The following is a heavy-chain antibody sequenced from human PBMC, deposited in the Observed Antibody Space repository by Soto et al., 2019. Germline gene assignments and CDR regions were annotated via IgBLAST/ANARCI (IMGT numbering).Heavy chain of an antibody. J-gene: IGHJ5*02. D-gene: IGHD2-2*01. CDR1: GFTFSSYA. Sequence: PGGSLRLSCAASGFTFSSYAMSWVRQAPGKGLEWVSAISGSGGSTYYADSVKGRFTISRDNSKNTLYLQMNSLRAEDTAVYYCAKAKGQLLSIFPTNWFDPWGQGTLVTVSS. CDR2: ISGSGGST. CDR3: AKAKGQLLSIFPTNWFDP. V-gene: IGHV3-23*01.